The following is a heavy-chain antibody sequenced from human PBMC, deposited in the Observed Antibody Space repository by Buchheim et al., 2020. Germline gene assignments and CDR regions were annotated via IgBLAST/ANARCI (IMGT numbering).Heavy chain of an antibody. CDR3: ARNPPPGYYYDSSGYYYYYYGMDV. Sequence: EVQLVESGGGLVQPGGSLRLSCAASGFTFSSYSMNWVRQAPGKGLEWVSYISSSSSTIYYADPVKGRFTISRDNAKNSLYLQMNSLRAEDTAVYYCARNPPPGYYYDSSGYYYYYYGMDVWGQGTT. V-gene: IGHV3-48*04. D-gene: IGHD3-22*01. CDR2: ISSSSSTI. J-gene: IGHJ6*02. CDR1: GFTFSSYS.